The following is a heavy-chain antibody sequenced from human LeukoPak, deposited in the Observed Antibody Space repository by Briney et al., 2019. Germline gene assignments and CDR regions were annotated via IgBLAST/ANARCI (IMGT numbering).Heavy chain of an antibody. Sequence: SETLSLTCTVSGGSISSGGYYWSWIRQPPGKGLEWIGSIYHSGSTYYNPSLKSRVTMSVDTSKNQFSLKLSSVTAADTAVYYCAREGVALEGIPYFQHWGQGTLVTVSS. J-gene: IGHJ1*01. D-gene: IGHD6-13*01. V-gene: IGHV4-39*07. CDR3: AREGVALEGIPYFQH. CDR2: IYHSGST. CDR1: GGSISSGGYY.